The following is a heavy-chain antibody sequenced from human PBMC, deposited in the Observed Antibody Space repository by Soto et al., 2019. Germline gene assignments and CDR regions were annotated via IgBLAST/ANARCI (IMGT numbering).Heavy chain of an antibody. CDR1: GYSFTSYW. CDR3: ARPREAGKNYYGVDV. Sequence: GESLKISCKGSGYSFTSYWIGWVRQMPGKGLEWMGIIYPGDSDTRYSPSFQGQVTISADKSISTTYLQWSSLKASDTAMYYCARPREAGKNYYGVDVWGQGTTVTVSS. V-gene: IGHV5-51*01. J-gene: IGHJ6*02. D-gene: IGHD6-19*01. CDR2: IYPGDSDT.